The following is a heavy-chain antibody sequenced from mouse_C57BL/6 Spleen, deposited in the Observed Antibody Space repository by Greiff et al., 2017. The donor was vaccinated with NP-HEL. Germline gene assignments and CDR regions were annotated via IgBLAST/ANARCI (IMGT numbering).Heavy chain of an antibody. CDR1: GYSITSGYY. D-gene: IGHD1-1*01. CDR2: ISYDGSN. J-gene: IGHJ1*03. Sequence: EVQLQQSGPGLVKPSQSLSLTCSVTGYSITSGYYWNWIRQFPGNKLEWMGYISYDGSNNYNPSLKNRISITRDTSKNQFFLKLNSVTTEDTATYYCASPYGSSYHWYFDVWGTGTTVTVSS. CDR3: ASPYGSSYHWYFDV. V-gene: IGHV3-6*01.